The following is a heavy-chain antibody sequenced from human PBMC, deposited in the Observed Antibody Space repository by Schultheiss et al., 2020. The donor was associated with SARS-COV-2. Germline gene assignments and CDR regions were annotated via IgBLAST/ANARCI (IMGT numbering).Heavy chain of an antibody. CDR1: GLTFSSHG. Sequence: GGSLRLSCAASGLTFSSHGMHWVRQAPGKGLEWVAVISYDENNKYYADSVKGRFTISRDNSKKTLYLQMNSLRDEDTAVYYCARADCSSSSCSSFGHWGQGALGTISS. D-gene: IGHD2-2*01. V-gene: IGHV3-33*01. J-gene: IGHJ4*02. CDR3: ARADCSSSSCSSFGH. CDR2: ISYDENNK.